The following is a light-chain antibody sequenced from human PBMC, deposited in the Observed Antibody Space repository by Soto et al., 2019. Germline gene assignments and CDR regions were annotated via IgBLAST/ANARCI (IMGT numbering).Light chain of an antibody. CDR1: QTVSSY. J-gene: IGKJ2*01. Sequence: EIVLTQSPATLSLSPGEGATLSCRASQTVSSYLAWYQQKPGQAPRLLIYDASNRATVIPARFSGSGSGTDFTLTIGSLEPEDFAVYYCQQRSAWPATFGQGTKVEI. CDR3: QQRSAWPAT. V-gene: IGKV3-11*01. CDR2: DAS.